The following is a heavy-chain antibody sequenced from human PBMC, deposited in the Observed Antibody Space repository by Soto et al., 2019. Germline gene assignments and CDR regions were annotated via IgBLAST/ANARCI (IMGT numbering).Heavy chain of an antibody. Sequence: SETLSLTCTVSGGSITSYYWSWIRQPPGKGLEWIGYVFHSGITGYNPSLKSRVTISVDASKNLFSLKLIPVTAADTAVYYCARDQNGSPYFDYWGQGTLVTVSS. CDR1: GGSITSYY. D-gene: IGHD1-26*01. CDR2: VFHSGIT. CDR3: ARDQNGSPYFDY. V-gene: IGHV4-59*01. J-gene: IGHJ4*02.